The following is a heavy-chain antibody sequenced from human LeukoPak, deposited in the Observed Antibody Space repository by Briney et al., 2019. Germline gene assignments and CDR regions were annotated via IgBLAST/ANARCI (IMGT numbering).Heavy chain of an antibody. V-gene: IGHV4-4*07. Sequence: SETLSLTCTDSGGSISSYYWSWIRQPAGKGLEWIGRIYTSGSTNYNASLKSRVSMSVDTSKNQFSLKLSSVTAADTAVFYCARENSGSYRESDYWGQGTLVTVSS. D-gene: IGHD1-26*01. CDR3: ARENSGSYRESDY. J-gene: IGHJ4*02. CDR1: GGSISSYY. CDR2: IYTSGST.